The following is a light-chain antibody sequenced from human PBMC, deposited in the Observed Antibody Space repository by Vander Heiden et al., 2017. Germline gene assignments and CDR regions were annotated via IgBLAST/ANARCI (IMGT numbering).Light chain of an antibody. V-gene: IGLV7-46*01. CDR2: DTS. CDR3: LLSYDGARV. CDR1: TGVVTSGHY. Sequence: QAVVTQESSLSVSPGGTVTLTCVSSTGVVTSGHYPSWFQQKPGQAPRTLIYDTSNKHSWTPARFAGSLLGGKGALTVSGAQPEDEADYYCLLSYDGARVFGGGTKLTVL. J-gene: IGLJ2*01.